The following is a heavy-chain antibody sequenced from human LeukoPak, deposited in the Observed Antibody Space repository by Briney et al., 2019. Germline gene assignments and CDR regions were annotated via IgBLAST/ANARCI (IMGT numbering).Heavy chain of an antibody. CDR3: ARDLAGYGAYYFDY. CDR2: IYYSGST. V-gene: IGHV4-39*07. D-gene: IGHD4/OR15-4a*01. J-gene: IGHJ4*02. Sequence: SETLSLTCTVSGGSISSSSYYWGWVRQPPGKGLEWIGSIYYSGSTYYNPSLKSRVTISVDTSKNQFSLKLSSVTAADTAVYYCARDLAGYGAYYFDYWGQGTLVTVSS. CDR1: GGSISSSSYY.